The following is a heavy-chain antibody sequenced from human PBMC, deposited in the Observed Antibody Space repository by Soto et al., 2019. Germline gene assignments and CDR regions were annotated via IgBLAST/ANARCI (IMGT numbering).Heavy chain of an antibody. CDR1: GGSISSYY. CDR3: GRFNWYFDL. J-gene: IGHJ2*01. CDR2: IYYSGST. V-gene: IGHV4-59*08. Sequence: SETLSLTCAVSGGSISSYYWSWIRQPPGKGLEWIGYIYYSGSTNYNPSLKSRVTISVDTSKNQFSLKLSSVTAADTAVYYCGRFNWYFDLWGRGTLVTVSS.